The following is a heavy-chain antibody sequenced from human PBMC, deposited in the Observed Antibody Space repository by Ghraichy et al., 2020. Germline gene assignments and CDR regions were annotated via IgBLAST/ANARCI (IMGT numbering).Heavy chain of an antibody. CDR1: GFTFSSYA. CDR3: AKAGIPGTYTTVTLGY. V-gene: IGHV3-23*01. J-gene: IGHJ4*02. CDR2: ISGSGGTT. Sequence: GGSLRLSCAASGFTFSSYAMSWVRQAPGKGLEWVSAISGSGGTTYYADSVKGRFTISRDNSKNTLYLQMNSLRAEETAVYYCAKAGIPGTYTTVTLGYWGQGTLVTVSS. D-gene: IGHD4-17*01.